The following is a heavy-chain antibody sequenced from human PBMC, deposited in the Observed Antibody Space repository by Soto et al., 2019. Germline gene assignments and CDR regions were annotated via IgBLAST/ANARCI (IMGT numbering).Heavy chain of an antibody. CDR1: GYTFTSYD. CDR2: MNPNSGNT. Sequence: QVQLVQSGAEVQKPGASVKVSCKASGYTFTSYDINWVRQATGQGLEWMGWMNPNSGNTGYAQKCQGRVTMTRNTAISTAYMELSSLRSEDTAVYYCARFITMVRGVTFYGMDVWGQGTTVTVSS. D-gene: IGHD3-10*01. J-gene: IGHJ6*02. V-gene: IGHV1-8*01. CDR3: ARFITMVRGVTFYGMDV.